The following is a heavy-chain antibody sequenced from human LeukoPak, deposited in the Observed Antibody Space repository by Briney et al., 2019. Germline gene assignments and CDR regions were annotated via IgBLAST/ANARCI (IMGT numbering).Heavy chain of an antibody. D-gene: IGHD1-26*01. V-gene: IGHV4-59*01. Sequence: SETLSLTCTVSGGSISSYYWSWIRQPPGKGLEWIGYIYYSGSTNYYPSLKSRVTISVDTSKNQFSLKLSSVTAADTAVYYCARGWEDGTYYYYGMDVWGQGTTVTVSS. CDR3: ARGWEDGTYYYYGMDV. J-gene: IGHJ6*02. CDR1: GGSISSYY. CDR2: IYYSGST.